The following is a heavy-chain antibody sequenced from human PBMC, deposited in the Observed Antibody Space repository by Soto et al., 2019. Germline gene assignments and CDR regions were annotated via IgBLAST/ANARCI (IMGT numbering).Heavy chain of an antibody. V-gene: IGHV4-39*01. Sequence: SETLSLTCTVSGGSISSSSYYWGWIRQPPGKGLEWIGSIYYSGSTYYNPSLKSRVTISVDTSKNQFSLKLSSVTAADTAVYYCASPSNYYDSSAFDIWGQGTMVTVSS. CDR2: IYYSGST. CDR3: ASPSNYYDSSAFDI. D-gene: IGHD3-22*01. J-gene: IGHJ3*02. CDR1: GGSISSSSYY.